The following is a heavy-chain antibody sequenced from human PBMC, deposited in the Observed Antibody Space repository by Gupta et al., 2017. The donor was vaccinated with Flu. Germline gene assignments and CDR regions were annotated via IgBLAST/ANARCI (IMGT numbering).Heavy chain of an antibody. CDR1: GYTFTGYY. CDR3: ARDDGYYDFWSGPSRTPRKYYYGMDV. V-gene: IGHV1-2*04. D-gene: IGHD3-3*01. J-gene: IGHJ6*02. Sequence: QVQLVQSGAEVKKPGASVKVSCKASGYTFTGYYMHWVRQAPGQGLEWMGWINPNSGGTNYAQKFQGWVTMTRDTSISTAYMELSRLRSDDTAVYYCARDDGYYDFWSGPSRTPRKYYYGMDVWGQGTTVTVSS. CDR2: INPNSGGT.